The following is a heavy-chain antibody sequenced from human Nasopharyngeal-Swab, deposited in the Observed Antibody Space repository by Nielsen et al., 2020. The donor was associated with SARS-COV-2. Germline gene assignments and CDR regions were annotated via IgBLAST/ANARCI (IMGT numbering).Heavy chain of an antibody. CDR2: LYHSGST. J-gene: IGHJ6*03. Sequence: SETLSLTCAVSGGSISSSNWWSWVRQPPGKGLEYIGELYHSGSTNYNPSLKSRVTISVDKSKNQFSLKLSSVTAADTAVYYCARVKREWLGIYYYYMDVWGKGTTVTVSS. CDR1: GGSISSSNW. V-gene: IGHV4-4*02. CDR3: ARVKREWLGIYYYYMDV. D-gene: IGHD6-19*01.